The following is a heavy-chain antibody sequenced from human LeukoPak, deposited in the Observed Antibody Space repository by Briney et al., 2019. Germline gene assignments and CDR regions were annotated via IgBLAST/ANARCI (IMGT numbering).Heavy chain of an antibody. D-gene: IGHD1-26*01. V-gene: IGHV1-69*04. CDR2: IIPILGIA. CDR1: GGTFSSYA. CDR3: ARDLELQYYFDY. Sequence: ASVKLSCKASGGTFSSYAISWVRQAPGQGLEWMGRIIPILGIANYAQKFKGRVTITADKSTSTAYMELSSLRSEDTAVYYCARDLELQYYFDYWGQGTLVTVSS. J-gene: IGHJ4*02.